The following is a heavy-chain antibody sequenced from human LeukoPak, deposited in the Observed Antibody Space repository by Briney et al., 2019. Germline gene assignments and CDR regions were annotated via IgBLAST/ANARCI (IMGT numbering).Heavy chain of an antibody. D-gene: IGHD3-22*01. Sequence: GGSLRLSCAASGFTFDDYAMHWVRQAPGKGLEWVSGISWNSGSIGYADSVKGRFTIPRDNAKNSLYLQMNSLRAEDTALYYCAKDRYYYDSSGLFDLWGRGTLVTVSS. CDR3: AKDRYYYDSSGLFDL. CDR2: ISWNSGSI. CDR1: GFTFDDYA. J-gene: IGHJ2*01. V-gene: IGHV3-9*01.